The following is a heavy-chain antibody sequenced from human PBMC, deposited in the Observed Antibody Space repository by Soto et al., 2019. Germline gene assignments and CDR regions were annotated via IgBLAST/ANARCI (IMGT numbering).Heavy chain of an antibody. J-gene: IGHJ4*02. D-gene: IGHD1-26*01. Sequence: EVQLLESGGGLGQPGGSLRLSCAASGFAFSSSAMAWIRQTPGKGLQWVSAITVAGGGIYYADSVKGRFTISRDNSKKTLYLQMNSLSAEDTAQYFCAKWPPSPKMGVTSHWGQGTLVTVSS. CDR2: ITVAGGGI. V-gene: IGHV3-23*01. CDR3: AKWPPSPKMGVTSH. CDR1: GFAFSSSA.